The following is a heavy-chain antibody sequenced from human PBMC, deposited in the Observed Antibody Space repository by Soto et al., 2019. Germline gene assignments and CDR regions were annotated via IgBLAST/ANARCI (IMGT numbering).Heavy chain of an antibody. Sequence: SVKVSCKASGGTFSSYAISWVRQAPGQGLEWMGGIIPIFGTANYAQKFQGRVTITADESTSTAYMELSSLRSEDTAVYYCARVLASGSLSYDYYSYYRMDVSGQGTMVTVSS. D-gene: IGHD3-10*01. J-gene: IGHJ6*02. CDR1: GGTFSSYA. V-gene: IGHV1-69*13. CDR2: IIPIFGTA. CDR3: ARVLASGSLSYDYYSYYRMDV.